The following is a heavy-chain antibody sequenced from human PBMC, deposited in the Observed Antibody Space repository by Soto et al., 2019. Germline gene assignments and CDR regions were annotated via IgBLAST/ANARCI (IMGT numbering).Heavy chain of an antibody. CDR3: ARMESSSCAVDY. V-gene: IGHV3-74*01. CDR2: INSDGSDT. J-gene: IGHJ4*02. Sequence: EMQLVESGGGLVQPGGSLRLSCAASGFTFSSYWMNWVRQGPGKGLVWVSRINSDGSDTSYADSVKVRFTISRDNAMNTIYLHISILRAEHTAVYYCARMESSSCAVDYWGQATLVTFAS. D-gene: IGHD6-13*01. CDR1: GFTFSSYW.